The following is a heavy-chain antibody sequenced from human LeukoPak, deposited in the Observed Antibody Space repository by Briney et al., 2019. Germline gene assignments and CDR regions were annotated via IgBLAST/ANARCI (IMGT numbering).Heavy chain of an antibody. CDR2: INPNSGGT. D-gene: IGHD3-10*01. J-gene: IGHJ4*02. Sequence: GASVKVSCKASGYTFTGYYMHWVRQAPGQGLEWMGWINPNSGGTNYAQKFQGRVTMTRDTSISTAYMELSSLRSEDTAVYYCARDRRSSYYGSGSYPLDYWGQGTLVTVSS. V-gene: IGHV1-2*02. CDR3: ARDRRSSYYGSGSYPLDY. CDR1: GYTFTGYY.